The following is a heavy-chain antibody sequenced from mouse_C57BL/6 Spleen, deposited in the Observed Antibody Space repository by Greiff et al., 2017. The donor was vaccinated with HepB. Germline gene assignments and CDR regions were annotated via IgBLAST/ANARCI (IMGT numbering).Heavy chain of an antibody. V-gene: IGHV1-19*01. J-gene: IGHJ1*03. CDR1: GYTFTDYY. CDR3: AREYYGNGYFDV. D-gene: IGHD1-1*01. Sequence: EVQLQQSGPVLVKPGASVKMSCKASGYTFTDYYMNWVKQSHGKSLEWIGVINPYNGGTSYNQKFKGKATLTVDKSSSTAYMELNSLTSEDSAVYSCAREYYGNGYFDVWGTGTTVTVSS. CDR2: INPYNGGT.